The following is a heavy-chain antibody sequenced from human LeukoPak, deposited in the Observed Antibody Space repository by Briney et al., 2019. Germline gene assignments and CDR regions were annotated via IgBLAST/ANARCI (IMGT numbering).Heavy chain of an antibody. Sequence: PGGSLRLSCAASGFTFSDYYMSWIRQAPGKGLEWVSSISSSGSTIYYADSVKGRFTISRDNAKNSLYLQMNSLRAEDTAVYYCARACTMVRGVIGVGYWGRGTLVSVSS. CDR3: ARACTMVRGVIGVGY. D-gene: IGHD3-10*01. V-gene: IGHV3-11*01. CDR1: GFTFSDYY. J-gene: IGHJ4*02. CDR2: ISSSGSTI.